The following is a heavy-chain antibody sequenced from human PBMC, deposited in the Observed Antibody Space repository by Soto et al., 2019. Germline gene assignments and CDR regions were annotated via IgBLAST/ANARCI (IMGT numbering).Heavy chain of an antibody. CDR2: VHVSGGT. V-gene: IGHV4-4*07. CDR3: ARDRYGWYPGFDLDI. J-gene: IGHJ6*02. Sequence: QVRLQESGPGQLRPSETLSLTCSVSGESISNFYWSWIRQYAGKGLEWIGHVHVSGGTDYNAPLQSRVSMSVDTSSNHVSLQLRSLTAADTAIYYCARDRYGWYPGFDLDIWGPGTTVTVSS. CDR1: GESISNFY. D-gene: IGHD6-19*01.